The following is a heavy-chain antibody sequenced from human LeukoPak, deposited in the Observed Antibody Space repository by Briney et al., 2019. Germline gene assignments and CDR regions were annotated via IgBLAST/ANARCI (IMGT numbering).Heavy chain of an antibody. Sequence: ASVKVSRKASGYTFTGYYMHWVRQAPGQGLEWMGWVNPNSGGTNYAQKLQGRVTMTTDTSTSTAYMELRSLRSDDTAVYYCARVDILYIVVVPAALDGFDYWGQGTLVTVSS. CDR2: VNPNSGGT. V-gene: IGHV1-2*02. CDR3: ARVDILYIVVVPAALDGFDY. D-gene: IGHD2-2*01. CDR1: GYTFTGYY. J-gene: IGHJ4*02.